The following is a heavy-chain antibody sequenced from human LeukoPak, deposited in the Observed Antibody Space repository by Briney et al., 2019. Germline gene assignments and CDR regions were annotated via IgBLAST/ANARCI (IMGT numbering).Heavy chain of an antibody. CDR1: GFTFSSYS. D-gene: IGHD1-1*01. Sequence: GGSLRLSCAASGFTFSSYSMNWVRQAPGKGLEWVSSISSSSTYIYSADSVKGRFTISRDNVRKSLNLQMNSLTTEDTAFYFCARDSAWRGNWYAFDIWGQGTMVTVSS. V-gene: IGHV3-21*04. CDR3: ARDSAWRGNWYAFDI. CDR2: ISSSSTYI. J-gene: IGHJ3*02.